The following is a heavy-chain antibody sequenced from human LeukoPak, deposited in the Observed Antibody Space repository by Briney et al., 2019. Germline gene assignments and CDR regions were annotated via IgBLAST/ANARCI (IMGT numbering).Heavy chain of an antibody. V-gene: IGHV4-39*07. J-gene: IGHJ4*02. D-gene: IGHD5-24*01. Sequence: ETLSLTCTVSGGSISSSSYYWGWIRQPPGKGLEWIGSIYYSGSTYYNPSLKSRVTISVDTSKNQFSLKLSSVTAADTAVYYCASSRDGYNYLDYWGQGTLVTVSS. CDR1: GGSISSSSYY. CDR3: ASSRDGYNYLDY. CDR2: IYYSGST.